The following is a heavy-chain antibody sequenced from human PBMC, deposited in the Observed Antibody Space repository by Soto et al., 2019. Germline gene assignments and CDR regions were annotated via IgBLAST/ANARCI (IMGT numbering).Heavy chain of an antibody. CDR2: IYSSGNT. Sequence: SETLSLTCSVSGGTISGYYWTWIRQPAGKGLEWIGRIYSSGNTKYNPSLQSRVTMSLDTSNNQFSLRLTSVTAADTAVYYCARGPRFSDWFDPWGKGTLVTVSS. J-gene: IGHJ5*02. CDR3: ARGPRFSDWFDP. V-gene: IGHV4-4*07. D-gene: IGHD3-3*01. CDR1: GGTISGYY.